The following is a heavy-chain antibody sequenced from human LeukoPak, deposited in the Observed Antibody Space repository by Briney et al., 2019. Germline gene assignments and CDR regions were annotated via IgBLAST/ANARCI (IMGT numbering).Heavy chain of an antibody. V-gene: IGHV3-7*01. CDR2: IKQDGSET. D-gene: IGHD5-18*01. CDR1: GFTFSSYG. Sequence: GGTLRLSCAASGFTFSSYGMSWVRQAPGKGLEWVANIKQDGSETFYVDSVKGRFTISRDNAKNSLYLQMNSLRAEDTAVYYCARLRGVLKNLRGYTYGWFDSWGQGTLVTVSS. CDR3: ARLRGVLKNLRGYTYGWFDS. J-gene: IGHJ5*01.